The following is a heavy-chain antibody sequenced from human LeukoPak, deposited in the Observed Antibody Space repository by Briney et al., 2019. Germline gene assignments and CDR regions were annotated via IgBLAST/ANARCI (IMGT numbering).Heavy chain of an antibody. CDR1: GGSFSGYY. CDR2: INHSGST. D-gene: IGHD6-19*01. Sequence: SETLSLTCAVYGGSFSGYYWSWIRQPPGKGLEWIGEINHSGSTYYNASLQSRVTISIDMSKNQFSLRLSSVTAADTAMYYCVKSGGYGLIDYWGQGTLVTVSS. J-gene: IGHJ4*02. V-gene: IGHV4-34*01. CDR3: VKSGGYGLIDY.